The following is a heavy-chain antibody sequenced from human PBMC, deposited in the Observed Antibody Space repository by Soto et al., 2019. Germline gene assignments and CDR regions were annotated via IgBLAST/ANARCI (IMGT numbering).Heavy chain of an antibody. J-gene: IGHJ6*02. CDR3: ARGTYYDFWSGYYHYYYGMDV. V-gene: IGHV1-8*01. CDR1: GYTFTSYD. D-gene: IGHD3-3*01. CDR2: MNPNSGNP. Sequence: QVQLVQSGAEVKKPGASVKVSCKASGYTFTSYDINWVRQATGQGLEWMGWMNPNSGNPGYAQKFQGRVTETRNNSRSTAYMELSSLRSEDTAVYYGARGTYYDFWSGYYHYYYGMDVWGQGTTVTVSS.